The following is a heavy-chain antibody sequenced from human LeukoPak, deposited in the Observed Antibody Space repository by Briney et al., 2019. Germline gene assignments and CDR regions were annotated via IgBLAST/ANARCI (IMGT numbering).Heavy chain of an antibody. J-gene: IGHJ4*02. CDR2: ISAGGGTT. CDR1: GFTFSAYA. CDR3: AKDVTTVGRGY. V-gene: IGHV3-23*01. D-gene: IGHD4-11*01. Sequence: GGSLRLSCAASGFTFSAYAMNWVRQAPGKGLEWVSYISAGGGTTYYADSVEGRFTISRDNSNNTLYLQMSSLRADDTALYYCAKDVTTVGRGYWGQGTLVTVSS.